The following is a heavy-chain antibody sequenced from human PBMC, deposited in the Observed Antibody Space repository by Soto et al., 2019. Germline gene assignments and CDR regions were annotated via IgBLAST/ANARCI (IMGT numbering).Heavy chain of an antibody. Sequence: GASVKVSCKGSGYTFTXYGIAWVRQAPGQGLEWMGWISTYNGHTKYSQKFQDRVTLTTDTSTSTAYMELRGLRSDDTAVYYCVRDDCSGDTCYLGHWGQGTLVTVSS. V-gene: IGHV1-18*01. CDR3: VRDDCSGDTCYLGH. CDR2: ISTYNGHT. D-gene: IGHD2-15*01. J-gene: IGHJ4*02. CDR1: GYTFTXYG.